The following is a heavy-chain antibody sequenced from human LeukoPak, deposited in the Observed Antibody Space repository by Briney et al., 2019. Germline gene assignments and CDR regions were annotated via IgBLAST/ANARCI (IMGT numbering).Heavy chain of an antibody. D-gene: IGHD2-15*01. J-gene: IGHJ5*02. V-gene: IGHV4-34*01. CDR2: INHSGST. CDR3: ARGGIYCSGGSCYPPRFDP. CDR1: GGSFSGYY. Sequence: SETLSLTCAVYGGSFSGYYWSWIRQPPGKGLEWIGEINHSGSTNYNPSLKSRVTISVDTSKNQFSLKLSSVTAADTAVYYCARGGIYCSGGSCYPPRFDPWGQGTLVTVSS.